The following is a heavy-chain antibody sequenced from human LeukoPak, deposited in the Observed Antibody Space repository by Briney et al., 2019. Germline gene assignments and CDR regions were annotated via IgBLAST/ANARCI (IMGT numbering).Heavy chain of an antibody. D-gene: IGHD1-1*01. CDR3: ARDWNGSGTAFDH. CDR1: GFTFSSYS. J-gene: IGHJ4*02. V-gene: IGHV3-48*04. Sequence: PGGSLRLSCAASGFTFSSYSMSWVRQAPGKGLEWVSYISSTSSTIYYADSVKGRFTISRDNAKNSLSLQMSGLRAEDTAVYYCARDWNGSGTAFDHWGQGTLVTVSS. CDR2: ISSTSSTI.